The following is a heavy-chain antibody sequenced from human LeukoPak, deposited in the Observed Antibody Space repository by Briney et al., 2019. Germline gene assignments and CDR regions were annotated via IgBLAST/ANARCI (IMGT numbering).Heavy chain of an antibody. J-gene: IGHJ3*02. D-gene: IGHD2-15*01. Sequence: GVLRLSCTASGFTFGDYAMSWVRQAPGKGLEWVGFIRSKAYGGTTEYAASVKGRSTISRDDSKSIAYLQMNSLKTEDTAVYYCTRVVVVLNDALDIWGQGTMVTVSS. CDR1: GFTFGDYA. V-gene: IGHV3-49*04. CDR3: TRVVVVLNDALDI. CDR2: IRSKAYGGTT.